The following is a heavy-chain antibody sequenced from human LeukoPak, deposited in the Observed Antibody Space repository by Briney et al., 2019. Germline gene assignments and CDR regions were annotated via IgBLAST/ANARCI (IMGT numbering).Heavy chain of an antibody. CDR3: ARDPVVTSTDYYFDY. V-gene: IGHV3-33*01. D-gene: IGHD4-23*01. CDR1: GFTFSSYG. Sequence: GGSLRLSCAASGFTFSSYGMDWVRQAPGKGLEWLAFIWYDGSNKYYADSVKGRFTISRDNSKNTLYLQMNSLRAEDTAVYYCARDPVVTSTDYYFDYWGQGTLVTVSS. CDR2: IWYDGSNK. J-gene: IGHJ4*02.